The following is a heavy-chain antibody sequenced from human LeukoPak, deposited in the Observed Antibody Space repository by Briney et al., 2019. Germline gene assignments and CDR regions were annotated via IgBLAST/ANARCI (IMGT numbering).Heavy chain of an antibody. CDR1: GGSFSGHY. CDR2: INHSGNT. V-gene: IGHV4-34*01. CDR3: AEVHQQLALYAFDV. Sequence: SETLSLTCAVYGGSFSGHYWSWIPQPPGKGLEWIGEINHSGNTNYNPSLKSRVAIGVDTSKNQFSLKMTSVTAADTAVYYCAEVHQQLALYAFDVWGHGTLVTVSS. D-gene: IGHD6-13*01. J-gene: IGHJ3*01.